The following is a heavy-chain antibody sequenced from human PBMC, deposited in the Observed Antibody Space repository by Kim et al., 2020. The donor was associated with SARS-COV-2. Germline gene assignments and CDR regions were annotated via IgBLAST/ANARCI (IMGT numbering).Heavy chain of an antibody. CDR2: ISYTGTT. D-gene: IGHD6-19*01. J-gene: IGHJ6*02. Sequence: SETLSLTCSVSGDSISRDYYWGWVRQPPGLGLEWIGNISYTGTTRYNPSLRSRVAMFIDTSKNQLSLKLSFVTAADTSVYYCARHNVAGLYYFYYGMDVWGQGTTVTVSS. V-gene: IGHV4-39*01. CDR3: ARHNVAGLYYFYYGMDV. CDR1: GDSISRDYY.